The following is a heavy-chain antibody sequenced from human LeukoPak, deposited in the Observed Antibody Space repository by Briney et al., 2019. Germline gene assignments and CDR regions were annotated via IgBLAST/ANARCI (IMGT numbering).Heavy chain of an antibody. CDR3: ARGESITGTNWAPFDY. Sequence: GGSLRLSCAASGFTFSSYSMNWVRQAPGKGLEWVSSISSSSSYIYYADSVKGRFTISRDNAKNSLYLQMNSLRSEDTAVYYCARGESITGTNWAPFDYWGQGTLVTVSS. J-gene: IGHJ4*02. CDR1: GFTFSSYS. CDR2: ISSSSSYI. D-gene: IGHD1-20*01. V-gene: IGHV3-21*04.